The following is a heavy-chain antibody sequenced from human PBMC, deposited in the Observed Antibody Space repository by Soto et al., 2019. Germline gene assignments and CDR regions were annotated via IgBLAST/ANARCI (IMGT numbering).Heavy chain of an antibody. CDR1: GYTFTGDY. Sequence: ASVRVSCKASGYTFTGDYMHWVRQAPGQGLEWMGIINPSGGSTSYAQKFQGRVTMTRDTSTSTVYMELSSLRSEDTAVYYCARGEQLVHYYYYYMDVRGKGTTVTVSS. CDR3: ARGEQLVHYYYYYMDV. V-gene: IGHV1-46*03. J-gene: IGHJ6*03. D-gene: IGHD6-6*01. CDR2: INPSGGST.